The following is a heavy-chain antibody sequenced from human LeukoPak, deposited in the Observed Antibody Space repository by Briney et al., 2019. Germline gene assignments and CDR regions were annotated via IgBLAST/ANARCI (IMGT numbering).Heavy chain of an antibody. CDR3: AKSRDSSGYHYQGAFDI. CDR1: GFTFSSYA. D-gene: IGHD3-22*01. V-gene: IGHV3-23*01. CDR2: ISGSGGST. Sequence: PGGSLRLSCAASGFTFSSYAMSWVRRAPGKGLEWVSAISGSGGSTYYADSVKGRFTISRDNSKNTLYLQMNSLRVEDTAVYYCAKSRDSSGYHYQGAFDIWGQGTMVTVSS. J-gene: IGHJ3*02.